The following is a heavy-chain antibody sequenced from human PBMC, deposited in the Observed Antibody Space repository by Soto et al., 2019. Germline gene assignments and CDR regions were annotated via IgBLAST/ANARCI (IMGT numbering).Heavy chain of an antibody. CDR1: GDSINSGENY. CDR3: ARIPLQLDGLFVP. V-gene: IGHV4-30-4*01. J-gene: IGHJ5*02. Sequence: SENLALTCTVSGDSINSGENYCSWLRQPPRKGLEWIGYIYYTGGTYYNPSLKSQFTISIDTSKTQFSLKVNSVTAADTAVYYCARIPLQLDGLFVPWGQGTLVTDSS. D-gene: IGHD1-1*01. CDR2: IYYTGGT.